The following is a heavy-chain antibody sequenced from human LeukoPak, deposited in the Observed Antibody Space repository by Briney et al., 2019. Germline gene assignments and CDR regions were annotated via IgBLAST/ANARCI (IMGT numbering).Heavy chain of an antibody. V-gene: IGHV1-46*01. CDR1: AYTFTDYY. Sequence: ASVKVSCKASAYTFTDYYMHWVRQAPGQGLEWMGIINPSGGSTSYAQKFQGRVTVTRDMSTSTVYMELSSLRSEDTAAYYCARDRGSSSVWRPEQSMDVWGKGTTVTVSS. CDR3: ARDRGSSSVWRPEQSMDV. D-gene: IGHD6-6*01. CDR2: INPSGGST. J-gene: IGHJ6*03.